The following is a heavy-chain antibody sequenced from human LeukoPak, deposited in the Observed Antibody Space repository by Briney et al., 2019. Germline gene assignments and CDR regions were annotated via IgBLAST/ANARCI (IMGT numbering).Heavy chain of an antibody. CDR2: INHSGST. D-gene: IGHD3-22*01. CDR1: GGSISSGGYY. Sequence: PSQTLSLTCTVSGGSISSGGYYWSWIRQPPGEGLEWIGEINHSGSTNYNPSLKGRVTISVDTSKKQFSLKLSSVTAADTAVYYCVTYYFDSSGPKKNYWGQGTLVTVSS. CDR3: VTYYFDSSGPKKNY. J-gene: IGHJ4*02. V-gene: IGHV4-30-2*01.